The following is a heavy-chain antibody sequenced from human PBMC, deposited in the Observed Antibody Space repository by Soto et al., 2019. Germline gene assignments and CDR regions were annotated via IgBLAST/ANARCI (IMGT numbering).Heavy chain of an antibody. J-gene: IGHJ2*01. CDR1: GGTFSSYA. CDR2: IIPIFGTA. V-gene: IGHV1-69*12. CDR3: ASEPYGGNGVDWYFDL. D-gene: IGHD4-17*01. Sequence: QVQLVQSGAEVKKPGSSVKVSCKASGGTFSSYAISWVRQAPGQGLEWMGGIIPIFGTANYAQKFQGRVTITADESTSTAYMELRSLRAEDTAGDYCASEPYGGNGVDWYFDLWGRGTLVTVSS.